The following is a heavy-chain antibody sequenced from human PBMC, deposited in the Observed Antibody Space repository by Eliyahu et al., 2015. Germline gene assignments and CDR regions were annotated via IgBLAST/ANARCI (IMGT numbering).Heavy chain of an antibody. V-gene: IGHV3-33*01. CDR2: IWYDGSNK. CDR3: VRDSQGGLDV. CDR1: GFTFRSYG. D-gene: IGHD3-16*01. J-gene: IGHJ6*02. Sequence: QVQLVESGGGVXQPGESLRLSCGASGFTFRSYGMPWVRQAPGKGLGWVXVIWYDGSNKYQTESVKGRFSVFRDNSKNTLYLQMNSLRVEDTAVYYCVRDSQGGLDVWGQGTTVTVSS.